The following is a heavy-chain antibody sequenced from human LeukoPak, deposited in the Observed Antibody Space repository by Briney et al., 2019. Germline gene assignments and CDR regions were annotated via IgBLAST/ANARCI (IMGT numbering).Heavy chain of an antibody. V-gene: IGHV3-21*04. D-gene: IGHD6-19*01. CDR1: GFTFSKYS. CDR3: AKGSQGGSGWFYYYYYMDV. Sequence: GGSLRLSCAASGFTFSKYSINWVRQAPGKGLEWVSSISSSSSYIYYADSVKGRFTISRDNAKNSLYLQMNSLRAEDTAVYYCAKGSQGGSGWFYYYYYMDVWGKGTTVTVSS. CDR2: ISSSSSYI. J-gene: IGHJ6*03.